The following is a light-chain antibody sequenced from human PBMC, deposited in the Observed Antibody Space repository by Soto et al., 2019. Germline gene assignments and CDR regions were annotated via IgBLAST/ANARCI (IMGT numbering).Light chain of an antibody. CDR3: QQYYKVPVT. J-gene: IGKJ5*01. CDR2: DVS. CDR1: QDVNNS. Sequence: DIQMTQSPSSLSASIGDRVTITCQPTQDVNNSLNRYQQKPRKAPNLLIYDVSNLGTGVPSRFSGSGSGTDFTFTISRLQPEDIGTYYCQQYYKVPVTFGQGTRLEI. V-gene: IGKV1-33*01.